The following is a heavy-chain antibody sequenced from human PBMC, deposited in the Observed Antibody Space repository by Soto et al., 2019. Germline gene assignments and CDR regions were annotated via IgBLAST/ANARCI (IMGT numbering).Heavy chain of an antibody. CDR1: GGSISSYY. CDR3: ARQVLIAARPAAGSADYYYYMDV. CDR2: IYYSGST. V-gene: IGHV4-59*08. J-gene: IGHJ6*03. Sequence: SETLSLTCTVSGGSISSYYWSWIRQPPGKGLEWIGYIYYSGSTNYNPSLKSRVTISVDTSKNQFSLKLSSVTAADTAVYYCARQVLIAARPAAGSADYYYYMDVWGKGTTVTVSS. D-gene: IGHD6-6*01.